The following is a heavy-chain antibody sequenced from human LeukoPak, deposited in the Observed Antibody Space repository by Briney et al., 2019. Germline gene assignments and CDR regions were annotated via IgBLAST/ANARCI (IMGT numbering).Heavy chain of an antibody. V-gene: IGHV3-11*04. D-gene: IGHD6-19*01. CDR3: AREEVSGWYYFDY. CDR2: ISISGTTI. J-gene: IGHJ4*02. CDR1: GFTFTDFY. Sequence: GGSLRLSCAASGFTFTDFYMSWIRQAPGKGLEWVSYISISGTTIYYADSVKGRFTFSRDNAKNSLYLQMNSLRAEDTAVYYCAREEVSGWYYFDYWGQGTLVTVSS.